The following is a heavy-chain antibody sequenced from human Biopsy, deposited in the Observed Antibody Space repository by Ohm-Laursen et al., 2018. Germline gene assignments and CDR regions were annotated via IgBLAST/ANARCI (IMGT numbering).Heavy chain of an antibody. CDR1: GGSVSSNVAY. CDR3: ARHPTGFWFDP. J-gene: IGHJ5*02. V-gene: IGHV4-39*01. CDR2: IYNTETT. Sequence: SDTLSLTCTVSGGSVSSNVAYWAWLRQPPGKGLEWIGSIYNTETTFYNPSLNSRVTISIDTPTNQFSLKVSSVTAADTALYFCARHPTGFWFDPWGHGTLVTVSS.